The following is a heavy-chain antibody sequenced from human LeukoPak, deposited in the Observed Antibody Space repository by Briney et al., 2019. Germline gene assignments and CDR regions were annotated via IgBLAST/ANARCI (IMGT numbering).Heavy chain of an antibody. Sequence: GGSLRLSCAASGLTFSNYAMNWVRQAPGKGLEYVSAISTNGGSTYYANSVKGRFTISRDNSRNTLYLRMGSLRTDDMAVYYCARANYCSNRVCYPDYWGQGTLVTVSS. D-gene: IGHD2-8*01. V-gene: IGHV3-64*01. J-gene: IGHJ4*02. CDR2: ISTNGGST. CDR1: GLTFSNYA. CDR3: ARANYCSNRVCYPDY.